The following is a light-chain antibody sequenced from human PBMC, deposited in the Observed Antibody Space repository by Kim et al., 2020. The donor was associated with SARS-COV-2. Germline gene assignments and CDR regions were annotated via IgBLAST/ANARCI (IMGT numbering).Light chain of an antibody. J-gene: IGKJ3*01. Sequence: PGERATLSCRASQSVSRSYLAWYQQKPGQAPRLLIYGASSRATGIPDRFSGSGSGTDFTLTISRLEPEDFAVYYCQQYGSSLFTFGPGTKVDIK. CDR1: QSVSRSY. CDR3: QQYGSSLFT. CDR2: GAS. V-gene: IGKV3-20*01.